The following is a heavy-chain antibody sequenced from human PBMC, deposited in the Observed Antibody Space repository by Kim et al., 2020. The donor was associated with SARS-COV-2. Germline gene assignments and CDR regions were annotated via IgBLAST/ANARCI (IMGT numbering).Heavy chain of an antibody. D-gene: IGHD3-9*01. V-gene: IGHV3-11*04. J-gene: IGHJ4*02. Sequence: YADSATGRFTSPRDNAKNSLYLQVNSLRAEDTAVYYCASGGITIHPPGYWGQGTLVTVSS. CDR3: ASGGITIHPPGY.